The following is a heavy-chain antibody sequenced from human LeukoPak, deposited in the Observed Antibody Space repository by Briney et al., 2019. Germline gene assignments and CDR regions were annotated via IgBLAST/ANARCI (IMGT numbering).Heavy chain of an antibody. D-gene: IGHD1-26*01. CDR2: ISWNSGSI. CDR1: GFTFDDYA. V-gene: IGHV3-9*01. Sequence: PGGSLRLSCAASGFTFDDYAMHWVRQAPGKGLEWVSGISWNSGSIGYADSVKGRFTISRDNAKNSLYLQMNSLRAEDTALYYCAKDIQVAIVGATSFDYWGQGTLVTVSS. J-gene: IGHJ4*02. CDR3: AKDIQVAIVGATSFDY.